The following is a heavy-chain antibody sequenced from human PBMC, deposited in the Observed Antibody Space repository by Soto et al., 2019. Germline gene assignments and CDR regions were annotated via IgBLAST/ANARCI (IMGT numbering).Heavy chain of an antibody. Sequence: GASVKVSCKASGGTFSSYAISWVRQAPGQGLEWMGGIIPIFGTANYAQKFQGRVTITADKSTSTAYMELSSLRSEDTAVYYCARAPPPEWELLPGAFDVWGLGTMVTVS. J-gene: IGHJ3*01. CDR1: GGTFSSYA. D-gene: IGHD1-26*01. CDR2: IIPIFGTA. V-gene: IGHV1-69*06. CDR3: ARAPPPEWELLPGAFDV.